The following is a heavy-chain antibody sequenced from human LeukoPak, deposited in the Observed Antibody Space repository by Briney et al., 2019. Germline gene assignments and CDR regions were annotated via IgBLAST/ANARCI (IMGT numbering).Heavy chain of an antibody. CDR3: ARDPGYSSTWYGY. D-gene: IGHD6-13*01. Sequence: ASVKVSCKASGGTFSSYAISWVRQAPGQGLEWMGWINTNTGNPTYAQGFTGRFVFSLDTSVSTAYLEISSLKAEDTAVYYCARDPGYSSTWYGYWGQGTLVTVSS. V-gene: IGHV7-4-1*02. CDR1: GGTFSSYA. J-gene: IGHJ4*02. CDR2: INTNTGNP.